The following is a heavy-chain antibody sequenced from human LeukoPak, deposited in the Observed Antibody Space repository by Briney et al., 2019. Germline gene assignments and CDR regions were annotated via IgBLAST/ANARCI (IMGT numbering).Heavy chain of an antibody. J-gene: IGHJ3*02. CDR1: GFTFSNYG. CDR2: ISYDGSNK. Sequence: GGSLRLSCAASGFTFSNYGLHWVRQAPGKGLEWVAVISYDGSNKYYADSVKGRFTISRDNSKNTLYLQMNSLRAEDTAVYYCAKPSGSYLFDAFDIWGQGTMVTVSS. V-gene: IGHV3-30*18. CDR3: AKPSGSYLFDAFDI. D-gene: IGHD1-26*01.